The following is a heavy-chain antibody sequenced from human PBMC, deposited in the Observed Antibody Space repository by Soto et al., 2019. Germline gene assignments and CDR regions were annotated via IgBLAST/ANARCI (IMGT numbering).Heavy chain of an antibody. D-gene: IGHD6-6*01. V-gene: IGHV3-64*01. CDR1: GFTVSGYA. CDR3: ARRARPDFYYMDV. Sequence: EVQLAESGGGLAQHGGSLRLSCAASGFTVSGYAMDWVRQAPGKGLEYVSGISSNGVGTYYANSVQGRFTISRDNSKNTVYLQMGSLRPEDMAVYYCARRARPDFYYMDVCRKGTTVTVSS. CDR2: ISSNGVGT. J-gene: IGHJ6*03.